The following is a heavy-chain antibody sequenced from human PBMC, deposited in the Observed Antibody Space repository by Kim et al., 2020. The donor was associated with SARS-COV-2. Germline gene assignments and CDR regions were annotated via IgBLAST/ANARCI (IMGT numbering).Heavy chain of an antibody. CDR1: GFTFSSYA. CDR2: ISGSGGST. CDR3: AKYTGDYYYYYYGMDV. V-gene: IGHV3-23*01. Sequence: GGSLRLSCAASGFTFSSYAMSWVRQAPGKGLEWVSAISGSGGSTYYADSVKGRFTISRDNSKNTLYLQMNSLRAEDTAVYYCAKYTGDYYYYYYGMDVWGQGTTVTVSS. J-gene: IGHJ6*02. D-gene: IGHD4-17*01.